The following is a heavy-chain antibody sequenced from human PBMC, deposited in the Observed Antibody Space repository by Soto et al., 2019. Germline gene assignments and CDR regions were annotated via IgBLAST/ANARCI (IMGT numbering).Heavy chain of an antibody. V-gene: IGHV3-48*01. D-gene: IGHD2-15*01. CDR3: ARDPGGCTGGSCYSWYFDY. CDR2: ISSSSGTI. Sequence: EVQLVESGGNLVQFGGSLRLSCAASGFTFSSYNMNWVRQAPGKGLEWVSYISSSSGTIFYADSVKGRFIISRDNANNSLYLQMNSLRAEDTAVYYCARDPGGCTGGSCYSWYFDYWGEGTLVTVSS. J-gene: IGHJ4*02. CDR1: GFTFSSYN.